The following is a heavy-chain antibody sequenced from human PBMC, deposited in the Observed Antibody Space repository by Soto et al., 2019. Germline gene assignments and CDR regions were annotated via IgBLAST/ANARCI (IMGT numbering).Heavy chain of an antibody. Sequence: EVQLVESGGGLVQPGRSLTLSCAASGFTFDDYAMHWVRQAPGKGLEWVSSINWTSGRIAYADSVKGRFIISRDNAKNSLYLDMNSLRPEDTALYYCTKALFHWGQGTLVTVSS. CDR3: TKALFH. CDR1: GFTFDDYA. V-gene: IGHV3-9*01. CDR2: INWTSGRI. J-gene: IGHJ4*02.